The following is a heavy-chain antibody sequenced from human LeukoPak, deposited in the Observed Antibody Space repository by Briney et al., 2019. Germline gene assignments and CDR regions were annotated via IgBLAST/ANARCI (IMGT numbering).Heavy chain of an antibody. CDR2: INPNSGGT. CDR1: GYTFTGYY. D-gene: IGHD2-2*01. J-gene: IGHJ4*02. V-gene: IGHV1-2*02. CDR3: ARDLISYCSSTSCSDY. Sequence: GASVKVSCKASGYTFTGYYMHWVRQAPGQGLEWMGWINPNSGGTNYAQKFQGRVTMTRDTSISTAYMELSRLRSDDTAVYYCARDLISYCSSTSCSDYWGQGTLVTVSS.